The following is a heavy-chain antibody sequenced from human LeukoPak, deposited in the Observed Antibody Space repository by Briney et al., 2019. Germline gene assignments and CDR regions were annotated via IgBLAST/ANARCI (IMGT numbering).Heavy chain of an antibody. CDR2: IYCSGST. D-gene: IGHD5-12*01. V-gene: IGHV4-39*01. CDR1: GGSISSSSYY. Sequence: KPSETLSLTCTVSGGSISSSSYYWGWIRQPPGKVLEWGGSIYCSGSTYYTPSLKSRVTISVDKSKNQFSLKLISVPGADTAVYYSAGPRGHIAVSYYSDSWGQGPLVTVSS. CDR3: AGPRGHIAVSYYSDS. J-gene: IGHJ4*02.